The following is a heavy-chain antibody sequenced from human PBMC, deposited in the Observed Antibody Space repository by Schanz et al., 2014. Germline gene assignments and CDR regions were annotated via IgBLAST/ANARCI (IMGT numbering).Heavy chain of an antibody. J-gene: IGHJ3*02. CDR1: GGTFSSST. CDR3: ARGTSPGAFHI. Sequence: SVKVSCKASGGTFSSSTLTWVRHAPGQCLEWLGRIIPILDKTNYAQKFQGRVTMTADKSTSTVYMEVSGRRPEDMDVYFCARGTSPGAFHI. V-gene: IGHV1-69*08. CDR2: IIPILDKT.